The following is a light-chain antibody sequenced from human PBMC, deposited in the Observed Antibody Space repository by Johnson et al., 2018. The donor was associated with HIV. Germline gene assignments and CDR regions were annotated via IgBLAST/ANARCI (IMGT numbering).Light chain of an antibody. CDR1: SSNIGNNY. J-gene: IGLJ1*01. Sequence: QSVLTQPPSVSAAPGQTVTISCSGSSSNIGNNYVSWYQQLPGTAPKLLIYDNNKRPSGIPDRFSGSTSGTSATLGITGLQTGDEADYYCGTWDSSLSAGVFGTGTKVTVL. V-gene: IGLV1-51*01. CDR2: DNN. CDR3: GTWDSSLSAGV.